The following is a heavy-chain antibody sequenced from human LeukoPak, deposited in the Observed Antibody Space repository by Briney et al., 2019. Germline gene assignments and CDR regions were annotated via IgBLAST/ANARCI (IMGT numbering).Heavy chain of an antibody. V-gene: IGHV3-23*01. D-gene: IGHD3-10*01. CDR2: IGGSTSGT. J-gene: IGHJ5*02. CDR1: GFTVSSNY. CDR3: VKDAFYASGTYYNS. Sequence: GGSLRLSCAASGFTVSSNYMSWVRQAPGKGLEWVSAIGGSTSGTYYADSVKGRFTISRDNSKNTLSLQMNSLGAEDTAVYYCVKDAFYASGTYYNSWGQGTLVTVSS.